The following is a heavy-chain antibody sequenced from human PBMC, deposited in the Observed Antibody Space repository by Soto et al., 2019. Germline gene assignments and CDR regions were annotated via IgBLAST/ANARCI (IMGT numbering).Heavy chain of an antibody. Sequence: GGSLRLSCAASGFTFSSYWMTWVRQAPGKGLEWVANIKQDGSEKYNVDSVKGRFTISRDNAKNSPYLQMNSRRAEDTAVYYCARGWGLDPWGQGSLVTVSS. CDR2: IKQDGSEK. CDR1: GFTFSSYW. CDR3: ARGWGLDP. J-gene: IGHJ5*02. V-gene: IGHV3-7*04. D-gene: IGHD1-26*01.